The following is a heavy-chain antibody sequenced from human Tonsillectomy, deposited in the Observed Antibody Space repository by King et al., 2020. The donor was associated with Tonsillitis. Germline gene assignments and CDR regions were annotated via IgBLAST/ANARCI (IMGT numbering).Heavy chain of an antibody. CDR1: GFTFSRYW. D-gene: IGHD3-22*01. V-gene: IGHV3-7*03. CDR2: IKQDGSEK. Sequence: VQLVESGGGLVQPGGSLRLSCAASGFTFSRYWMSWVRQAPGKGLEWVANIKQDGSEKYYVDSVKGRFTISRDKAKNSLYVQMNSLRAEDTAVYYCARESGGYERNYYYYYMDVWGKGTTGTVS. J-gene: IGHJ6*03. CDR3: ARESGGYERNYYYYYMDV.